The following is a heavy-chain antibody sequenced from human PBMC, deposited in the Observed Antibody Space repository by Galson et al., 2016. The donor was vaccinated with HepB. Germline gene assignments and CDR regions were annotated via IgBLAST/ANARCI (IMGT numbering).Heavy chain of an antibody. Sequence: TLSLTCTVSGGSFSSGTYSWNWIRQPAGKGLEWIGRVYTNRNTNYHPSLTSRVTIAIDTSKNQFSLRLRSMTAADTAVYYCARMSVVVDNSMGVEILRGGAFDIWGQGTTVTVAS. J-gene: IGHJ3*02. CDR3: ARMSVVVDNSMGVEILRGGAFDI. V-gene: IGHV4-61*02. CDR1: GGSFSSGTYS. CDR2: VYTNRNT. D-gene: IGHD2-15*01.